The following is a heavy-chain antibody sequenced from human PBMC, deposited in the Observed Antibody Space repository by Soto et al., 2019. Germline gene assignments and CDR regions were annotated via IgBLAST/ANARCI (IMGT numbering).Heavy chain of an antibody. V-gene: IGHV1-69*02. CDR3: ATSYGSGYRAFDY. CDR2: INPILSMS. D-gene: IGHD3-10*01. Sequence: QVQLVQSGAEVKRPGSSVKVSCKASGDTFAFYSINWVRQAPGLGLEWMGRINPILSMSNYAQRFQGRVTMTADKSTSTAYMVLNSLISEYTAMYYWATSYGSGYRAFDYCGQGALVTVSS. J-gene: IGHJ4*02. CDR1: GDTFAFYS.